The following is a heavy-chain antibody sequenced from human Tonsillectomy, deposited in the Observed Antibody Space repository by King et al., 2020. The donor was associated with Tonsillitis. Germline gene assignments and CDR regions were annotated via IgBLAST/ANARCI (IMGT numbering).Heavy chain of an antibody. J-gene: IGHJ4*02. D-gene: IGHD2-15*01. CDR2: IKQDGSEN. CDR1: GFTFSSYW. Sequence: QLVQSGGGLVQHGGSLRLSCAASGFTFSSYWMSWVRQAPGKGLEWVASIKQDGSENYYVDSVKGRFTISRDNAKNYLYLQMNSLRAEDTAVYYCARDIVVVVAATPLFDYWGQGALVTVSS. V-gene: IGHV3-7*01. CDR3: ARDIVVVVAATPLFDY.